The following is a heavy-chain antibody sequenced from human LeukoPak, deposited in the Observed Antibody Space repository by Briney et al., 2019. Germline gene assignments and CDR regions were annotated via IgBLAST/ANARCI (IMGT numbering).Heavy chain of an antibody. D-gene: IGHD5-24*01. CDR2: ISGSGGST. J-gene: IGHJ4*02. Sequence: PGGSLRLSCAASGFTFSSYAMSWVRQAPEEGLEWVSTISGSGGSTYYADSVKGRFTISRGISKNTLYLQMNSLRAEDTAVYYCAKLDGYNYGHFDYWGQGTLATVSS. CDR1: GFTFSSYA. V-gene: IGHV3-23*01. CDR3: AKLDGYNYGHFDY.